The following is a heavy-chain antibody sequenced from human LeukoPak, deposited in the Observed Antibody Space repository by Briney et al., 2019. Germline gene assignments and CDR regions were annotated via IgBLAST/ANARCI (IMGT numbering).Heavy chain of an antibody. CDR1: GGSLSGYY. J-gene: IGHJ3*02. CDR3: ARSLKSSGYGDAFDI. CDR2: IYYSGST. Sequence: PSETLSLTCTVSGGSLSGYYWSWIRQPPGKGLEWVGYIYYSGSTNYNPSLKSRVTISVDTSKNQFSLKLSSVTAADTAVYYCARSLKSSGYGDAFDIWGQGTMVTASS. D-gene: IGHD3-22*01. V-gene: IGHV4-59*08.